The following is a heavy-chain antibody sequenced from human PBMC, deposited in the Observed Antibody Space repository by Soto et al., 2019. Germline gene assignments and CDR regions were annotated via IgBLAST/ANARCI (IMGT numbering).Heavy chain of an antibody. CDR2: IIPMFGTL. CDR3: ERKVASSDDAFDI. J-gene: IGHJ3*02. D-gene: IGHD6-6*01. V-gene: IGHV1-69*06. Sequence: QLHLVQSGAEVKKPGSSVKVSCKASGGTFSSYTINWVRQAPGQGLEWLGGIIPMFGTLYYAQKFQGRLTIAADSSTSTAYMELSTLRSDDTAVYYCERKVASSDDAFDIWGQGTMVTVSS. CDR1: GGTFSSYT.